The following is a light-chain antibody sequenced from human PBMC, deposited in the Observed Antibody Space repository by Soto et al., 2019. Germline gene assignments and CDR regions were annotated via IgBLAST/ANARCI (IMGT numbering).Light chain of an antibody. Sequence: DIVMTQSPLPLPVTPGEPASISCRSNQSLLHSNGYNYLDWYLQKPGQSPQLLIYLGSNRASGVPDRFSGSGSGTDFTLKISRVEAEDVGVYYCMQALQTPITFGQGTRLEIK. V-gene: IGKV2-28*01. CDR2: LGS. CDR1: QSLLHSNGYNY. J-gene: IGKJ5*01. CDR3: MQALQTPIT.